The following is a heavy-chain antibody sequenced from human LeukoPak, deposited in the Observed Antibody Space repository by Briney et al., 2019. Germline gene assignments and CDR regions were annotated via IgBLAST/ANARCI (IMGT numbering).Heavy chain of an antibody. J-gene: IGHJ4*02. CDR2: IYYSGST. V-gene: IGHV4-39*01. D-gene: IGHD1-26*01. CDR3: ARHTFGWELPNWRWLWGYYFDY. Sequence: SETLSLTCTVSGGCISSSSYYWGWIRQPPGKGLEWIGSIYYSGSTYYNPSLKSRVTISVDTSKNQFSPKLSSVTAADTAVYYCARHTFGWELPNWRWLWGYYFDYWGQGTLVTVSS. CDR1: GGCISSSSYY.